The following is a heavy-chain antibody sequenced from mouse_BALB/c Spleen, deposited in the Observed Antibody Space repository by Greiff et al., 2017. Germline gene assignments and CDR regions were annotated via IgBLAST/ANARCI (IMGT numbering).Heavy chain of an antibody. Sequence: EVKLMESGAELVRSGASVKLSCTASGFNIKDYYMHWVKQRPEQGLEWIGWIDPENGDTEYAPKFQGKATMTADTSSNTAYLQLSSLTSEDTAVYYCARGGSSYGFDYWGQGTTLTVSS. CDR2: IDPENGDT. CDR3: ARGGSSYGFDY. D-gene: IGHD1-1*01. CDR1: GFNIKDYY. V-gene: IGHV14-4*02. J-gene: IGHJ2*01.